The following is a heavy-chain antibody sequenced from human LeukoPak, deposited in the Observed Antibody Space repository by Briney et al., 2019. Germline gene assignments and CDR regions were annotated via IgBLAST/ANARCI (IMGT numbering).Heavy chain of an antibody. CDR2: IRYDGSNH. CDR3: AKDLAWGFDY. J-gene: IGHJ4*02. CDR1: GFTFSGYA. V-gene: IGHV3-30*02. Sequence: PGGSLRLSCAASGFTFSGYAMHWVRQAPGKGLEWVTFIRYDGSNHNYADSVKGRFTISRDNFKNTLYLQMNSLRPEDTALYYCAKDLAWGFDYWGQGTLVTVSS. D-gene: IGHD7-27*01.